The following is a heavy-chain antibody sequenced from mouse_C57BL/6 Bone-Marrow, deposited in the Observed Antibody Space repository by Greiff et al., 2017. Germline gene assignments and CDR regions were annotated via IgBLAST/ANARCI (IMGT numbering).Heavy chain of an antibody. J-gene: IGHJ3*01. CDR1: GFTFSSYS. CDR2: ISSGGDYI. Sequence: EVKLVESGEGLVKPGGSLKLSCAASGFTFSSYSMSWVRQTPEKRLEWVAYISSGGDYIYYADTVKGRFTISRDNARNTLYLQMSRLKSEDTARYYCTSPSFADWGPGTLVTVSA. CDR3: TSPSFAD. V-gene: IGHV5-9-1*02.